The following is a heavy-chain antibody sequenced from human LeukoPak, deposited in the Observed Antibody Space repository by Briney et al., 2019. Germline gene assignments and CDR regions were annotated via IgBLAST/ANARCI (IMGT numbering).Heavy chain of an antibody. CDR3: AKDGGLWVSAHWGDS. Sequence: GGSLRLSCAASGFTFSSYTMSWVRQAPGKGLEWVSTITTSDGNTYYADSVKGRFTVSRDNSKNTLFLQMNSLRAEDTAVYYCAKDGGLWVSAHWGDSWGRGALVTVSS. D-gene: IGHD7-27*01. J-gene: IGHJ4*02. CDR2: ITTSDGNT. CDR1: GFTFSSYT. V-gene: IGHV3-23*01.